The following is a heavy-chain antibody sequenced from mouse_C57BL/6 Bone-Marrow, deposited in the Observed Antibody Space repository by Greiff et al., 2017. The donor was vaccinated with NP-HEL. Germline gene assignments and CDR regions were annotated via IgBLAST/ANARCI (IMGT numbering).Heavy chain of an antibody. CDR3: ASSYGDYAMDY. CDR2: IDPSDSYT. CDR1: GYTFTSHW. V-gene: IGHV1-59*01. D-gene: IGHD1-1*01. Sequence: QVQLQQPGAELVRPGTSVKLSCKASGYTFTSHWMHWVKQRPGQGLEWIGVIDPSDSYTNYNQKFKGKATLTVDTSSSTAYMQLSSLTSEDSAVYYCASSYGDYAMDYWGQGTSVTVSS. J-gene: IGHJ4*01.